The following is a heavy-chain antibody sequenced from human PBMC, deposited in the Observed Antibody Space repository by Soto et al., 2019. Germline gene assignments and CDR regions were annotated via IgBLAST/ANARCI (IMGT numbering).Heavy chain of an antibody. CDR1: GGSISSSSYY. D-gene: IGHD5-12*01. CDR3: ARQKMDIRAFDI. V-gene: IGHV4-39*01. Sequence: SETLSLTCTVSGGSISSSSYYWGWIRQPPGKGLEWIGSIYYSGSTYYNPSLKSRVTISIDTSNNQFSLKLSSVTAADTAVYYCARQKMDIRAFDIWGQGTMVTVSS. CDR2: IYYSGST. J-gene: IGHJ3*02.